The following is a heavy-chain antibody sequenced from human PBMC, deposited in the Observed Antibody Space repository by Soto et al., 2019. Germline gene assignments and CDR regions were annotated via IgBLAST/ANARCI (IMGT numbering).Heavy chain of an antibody. J-gene: IGHJ6*02. CDR3: ARIGYCSGGSCYGRSRYYYYYGMDV. CDR2: IIPIFGTA. V-gene: IGHV1-69*13. CDR1: GGTFSSYA. Sequence: SVKVSCKASGGTFSSYAISWVRQAPGQGLEWMGGIIPIFGTANYAQKFQGRVTITADESTSTAYMELSSLRSEDTAVYYCARIGYCSGGSCYGRSRYYYYYGMDVWGQGTTVTVSS. D-gene: IGHD2-15*01.